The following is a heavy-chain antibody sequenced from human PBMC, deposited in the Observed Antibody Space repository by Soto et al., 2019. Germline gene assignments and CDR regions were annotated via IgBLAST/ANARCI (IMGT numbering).Heavy chain of an antibody. CDR3: ARDKITIFGVVMSYFDY. D-gene: IGHD3-3*01. CDR2: ISYDGSNK. V-gene: IGHV3-30-3*01. CDR1: GFTFSSYA. Sequence: GGSLRLSCAASGFTFSSYAMHWVRQAPGRGLEWVAVISYDGSNKYYADSVKGRFTISRDNSKNTLYLQMNSLRAEDTAVYYCARDKITIFGVVMSYFDYWGQGTLVTVSS. J-gene: IGHJ4*02.